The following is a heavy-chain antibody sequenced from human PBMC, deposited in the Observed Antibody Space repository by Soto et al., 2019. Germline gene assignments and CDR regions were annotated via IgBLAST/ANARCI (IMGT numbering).Heavy chain of an antibody. Sequence: QVQLQESGPGLVKPSETLSLTCIVSGGSISNYYWSWIRQPPGKGLEWIGYIYYRGSTNYNPSLKRRVTISVDTSKNQFSLKLSSVTAADTAVYYCARGGYNWNDVTDYWGQGTLVTVSS. CDR2: IYYRGST. V-gene: IGHV4-59*01. D-gene: IGHD1-20*01. CDR3: ARGGYNWNDVTDY. CDR1: GGSISNYY. J-gene: IGHJ4*02.